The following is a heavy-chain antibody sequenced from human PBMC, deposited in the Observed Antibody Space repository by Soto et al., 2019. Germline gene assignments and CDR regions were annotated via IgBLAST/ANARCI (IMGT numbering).Heavy chain of an antibody. CDR3: ARVGTIFGVVTSYYYYYYYMDV. V-gene: IGHV1-18*01. CDR1: GYTFTSYG. J-gene: IGHJ6*03. Sequence: ASVKVSCKASGYTFTSYGISWVRQAPGQGLEWMGWISAYNGNTSYAQKLQGRVTMTTDTSTSTAYMELRSLRSDDTAVYYCARVGTIFGVVTSYYYYYYYMDVWGKGTTVTVSS. D-gene: IGHD3-3*01. CDR2: ISAYNGNT.